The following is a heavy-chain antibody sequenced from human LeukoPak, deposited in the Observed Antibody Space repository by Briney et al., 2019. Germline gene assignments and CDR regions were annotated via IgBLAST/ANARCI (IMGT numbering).Heavy chain of an antibody. J-gene: IGHJ4*02. Sequence: TGGSLRLSCAASGFTLSSYWMHWVRQTPGKGLVWVSRIKTDGSSTSYADSVKGRFTISRDNAKNTVYLQMNSLRAEDTAVYYCARVGQGYCSSSSCPRGFDYWDQGTLVTVSS. CDR2: IKTDGSST. V-gene: IGHV3-74*01. CDR3: ARVGQGYCSSSSCPRGFDY. CDR1: GFTLSSYW. D-gene: IGHD2-2*01.